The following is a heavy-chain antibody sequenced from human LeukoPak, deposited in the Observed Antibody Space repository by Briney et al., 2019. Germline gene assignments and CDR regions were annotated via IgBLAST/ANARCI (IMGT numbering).Heavy chain of an antibody. J-gene: IGHJ4*02. V-gene: IGHV3-21*01. CDR2: ISSSSYI. CDR3: ARVWAYSGSDY. Sequence: PGGSLRLSCAASGFTFSSYEMNWVRQAPGKGLEWVSSISSSSYIYYADSVKGRFTISRDNAKNSLYLQMNSLRAEDTAVYYCARVWAYSGSDYWGQGTLVTVSS. CDR1: GFTFSSYE. D-gene: IGHD1-26*01.